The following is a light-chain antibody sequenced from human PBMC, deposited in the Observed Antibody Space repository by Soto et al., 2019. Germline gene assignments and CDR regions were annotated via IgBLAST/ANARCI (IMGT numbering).Light chain of an antibody. CDR1: QSVSSSS. CDR2: GAS. V-gene: IGKV3-20*01. J-gene: IGKJ1*01. Sequence: IVLTQSPGTLSLSPGERATLSCRATQSVSSSSLAWYHQSPGQAPRLLIFGASTRATGIPDRFSGSGSGTDFSLTISRLEPEDCAVYYCQQYGNSLWTFGQGTRVDIK. CDR3: QQYGNSLWT.